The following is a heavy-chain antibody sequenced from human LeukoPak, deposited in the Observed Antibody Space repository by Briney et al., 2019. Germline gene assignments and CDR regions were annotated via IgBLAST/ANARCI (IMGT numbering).Heavy chain of an antibody. V-gene: IGHV4-34*01. Sequence: PSETLSLTCAVYGGSFSGYYWSWIRQPPGKGLEWIGEINHSGSTNYNPSLKSRVTISVDTSKNQFSLKLSSVTAADTAVYYCARGTMVRGVMRYYYYYMDVWGKGTTVTISS. CDR2: INHSGST. D-gene: IGHD3-10*01. CDR1: GGSFSGYY. J-gene: IGHJ6*03. CDR3: ARGTMVRGVMRYYYYYMDV.